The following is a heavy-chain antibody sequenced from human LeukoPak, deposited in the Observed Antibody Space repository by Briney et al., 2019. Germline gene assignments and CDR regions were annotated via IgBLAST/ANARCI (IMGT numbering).Heavy chain of an antibody. CDR3: AREMAVAGSGVIDS. V-gene: IGHV1-18*01. Sequence: ASVKVSCKASGYTFTSYGLSWVRQAPGQGLEWVGWISTYNDNTHYAQKFQGRVTMTTDTSTNTAYMELRSLRSDDTAVYYCAREMAVAGSGVIDSWGQGTLVTVSS. D-gene: IGHD6-19*01. CDR1: GYTFTSYG. CDR2: ISTYNDNT. J-gene: IGHJ4*02.